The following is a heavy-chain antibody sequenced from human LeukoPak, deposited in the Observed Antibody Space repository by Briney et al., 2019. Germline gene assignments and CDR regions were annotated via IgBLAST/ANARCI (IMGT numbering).Heavy chain of an antibody. Sequence: PSETLSLTCAVYGGSFSGYYWSWIRQPPGKGLEWIGEINHSGSTNYNPFLKSRVTISVDTSKNQFSLKLSSVTAADTAVYYCARNRDKVRGVIGYWGQGTLVTVSS. CDR3: ARNRDKVRGVIGY. CDR2: INHSGST. J-gene: IGHJ4*02. CDR1: GGSFSGYY. D-gene: IGHD3-10*01. V-gene: IGHV4-34*01.